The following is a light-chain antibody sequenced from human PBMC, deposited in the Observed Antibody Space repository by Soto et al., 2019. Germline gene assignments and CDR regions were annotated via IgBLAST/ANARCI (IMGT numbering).Light chain of an antibody. V-gene: IGKV3-11*01. CDR1: QSFRGL. CDR2: DAY. CDR3: RQYGRSLGFA. Sequence: EVVLTQSPVTLSLSPGERATLSCRASQSFRGLLAWYQQKPGQAPRLLIYDAYNRATGIPPRFSGSGSGTDFTLTISRLEPEDFAVYYCRQYGRSLGFAFGGGTKVDIK. J-gene: IGKJ4*01.